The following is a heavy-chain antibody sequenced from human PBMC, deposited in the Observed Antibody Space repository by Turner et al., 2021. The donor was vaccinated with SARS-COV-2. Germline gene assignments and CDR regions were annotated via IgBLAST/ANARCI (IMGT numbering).Heavy chain of an antibody. D-gene: IGHD3-22*01. V-gene: IGHV3-30-3*01. J-gene: IGHJ6*02. Sequence: QVQLVESWGGGVQPVRSLRLPCSASGFHFSNYAMHWVRQARGKGLEWLAVISYDGSNKYYADSVKGRFTISRDNSKNTLYLQMNSLRAEDTAVYYCAGIQAYDRSDYYGMDVWGQGTTVTVSS. CDR3: AGIQAYDRSDYYGMDV. CDR1: GFHFSNYA. CDR2: ISYDGSNK.